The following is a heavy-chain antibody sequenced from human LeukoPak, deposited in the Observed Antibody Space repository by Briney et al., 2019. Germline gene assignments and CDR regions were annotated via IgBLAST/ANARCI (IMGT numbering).Heavy chain of an antibody. Sequence: SVKVSCKASGGTFSSYAINWVRQAPRQGLEWMGGIIPIFGTANYAQKFQDRVTITADESTSTAYMELSSLRSEDTAIYYCARWDSSWPNNHLFDYWGQGTLVTVSS. D-gene: IGHD6-13*01. J-gene: IGHJ4*02. CDR3: ARWDSSWPNNHLFDY. CDR1: GGTFSSYA. V-gene: IGHV1-69*13. CDR2: IIPIFGTA.